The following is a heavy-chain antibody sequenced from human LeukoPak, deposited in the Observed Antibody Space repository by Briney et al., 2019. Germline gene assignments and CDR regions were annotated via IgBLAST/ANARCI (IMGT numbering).Heavy chain of an antibody. Sequence: GASVKVSCKASGYTFTGYYMHWVRQAPGQGLEWMGWINPNSGGTNYAQKFQGRVTMTRDTSISTAYMELSRLRSDDTAVYYCARDTITMVRGVISARTYGYWGQGTLVTVSS. CDR2: INPNSGGT. CDR1: GYTFTGYY. V-gene: IGHV1-2*02. CDR3: ARDTITMVRGVISARTYGY. D-gene: IGHD3-10*01. J-gene: IGHJ4*02.